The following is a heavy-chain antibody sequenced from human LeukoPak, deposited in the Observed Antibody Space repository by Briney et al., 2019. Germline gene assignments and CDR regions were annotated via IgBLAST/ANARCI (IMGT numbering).Heavy chain of an antibody. D-gene: IGHD3-3*01. V-gene: IGHV4-61*02. CDR3: ARVTIFGVVFDP. Sequence: PSETLSLTCTVSGGSISSGCYYWSWLRQPAGRGLEWIGRIYTSGSTNYNPSLESRVTISVDTSQNQFSLKLTSVTAADTAVYYCARVTIFGVVFDPWGQGTLVTVSS. CDR1: GGSISSGCYY. CDR2: IYTSGST. J-gene: IGHJ5*02.